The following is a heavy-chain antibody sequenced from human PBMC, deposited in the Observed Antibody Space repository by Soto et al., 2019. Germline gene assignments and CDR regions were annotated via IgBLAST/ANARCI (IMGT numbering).Heavy chain of an antibody. J-gene: IGHJ4*02. Sequence: PWGSLRLSCAASGFTFSSYSMNWVRQAPGKGLEWVSSISSSSSYIYYADSVKGRFTISRDNAKNSLHLQMNSLRAEDTAVYYCARDQPGVGTLVDYWGQGTLVTVSS. D-gene: IGHD7-27*01. V-gene: IGHV3-21*01. CDR3: ARDQPGVGTLVDY. CDR2: ISSSSSYI. CDR1: GFTFSSYS.